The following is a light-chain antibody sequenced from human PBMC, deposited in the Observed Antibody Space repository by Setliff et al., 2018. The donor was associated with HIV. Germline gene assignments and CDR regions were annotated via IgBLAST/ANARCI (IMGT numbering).Light chain of an antibody. J-gene: IGLJ1*01. CDR3: CSYAGSYV. CDR2: EVS. Sequence: QSALTQPASVSGSPGQSITISCTGTSSDVGTYNLVSWYQQHPGKAPKLMIYEVSKRPSGVSNRFSGSKSGNTASLTISGLQAEDEADYYCCSYAGSYVFGTGTKV. V-gene: IGLV2-23*02. CDR1: SSDVGTYNL.